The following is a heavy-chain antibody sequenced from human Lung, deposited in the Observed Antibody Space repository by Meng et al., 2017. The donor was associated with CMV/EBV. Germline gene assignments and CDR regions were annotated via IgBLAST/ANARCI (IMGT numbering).Heavy chain of an antibody. CDR3: ATDRGIVY. Sequence: GESXKISCAASGFTFSTYWMSWVRQAPGKGLEWVANIKEDGSEKYYVDSVRGRFTISRDNAKNSLYLQMNSLRAEDTAVYYCATDRGIVYWGQGTLVTVSS. J-gene: IGHJ4*02. CDR2: IKEDGSEK. D-gene: IGHD3-10*01. CDR1: GFTFSTYW. V-gene: IGHV3-7*01.